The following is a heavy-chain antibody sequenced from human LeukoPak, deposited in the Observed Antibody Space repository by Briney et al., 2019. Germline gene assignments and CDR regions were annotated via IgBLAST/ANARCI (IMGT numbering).Heavy chain of an antibody. Sequence: GRSLRLSCAASGFIFSSYGMHWVRQAPGKGLEWVALTWYDGSKKDYADSVKGRFTISRDNSKNTLNLQMNRLRAEDTAVYYCATMTTVTMDDAFDMWGQGTMVTVSS. J-gene: IGHJ3*02. V-gene: IGHV3-33*01. D-gene: IGHD4-17*01. CDR1: GFIFSSYG. CDR3: ATMTTVTMDDAFDM. CDR2: TWYDGSKK.